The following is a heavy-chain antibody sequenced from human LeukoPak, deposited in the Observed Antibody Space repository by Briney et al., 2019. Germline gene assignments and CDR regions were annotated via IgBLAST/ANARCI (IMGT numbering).Heavy chain of an antibody. Sequence: SETLSLTCSVSGGSISTYYWSWIRQPAGKGLEWIGSIYYSGSTYYNPSLKSRVTISVDTSKNQFSLKLSSVTAADTAVYYCARRGPDIVVVPAAIPFDYWGQGTLVTVSS. CDR3: ARRGPDIVVVPAAIPFDY. V-gene: IGHV4-59*04. J-gene: IGHJ4*02. CDR1: GGSISTYY. CDR2: IYYSGST. D-gene: IGHD2-2*01.